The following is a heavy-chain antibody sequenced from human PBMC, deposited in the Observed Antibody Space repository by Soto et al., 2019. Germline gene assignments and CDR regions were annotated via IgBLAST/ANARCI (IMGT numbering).Heavy chain of an antibody. CDR2: IYYSGST. CDR3: ARVGGAVTANKNNWFDP. J-gene: IGHJ5*02. Sequence: QVQLHESGPGLVKPSQTLSLTCTVSGGSISSGGYYWSWIRQHPGKGLEWIGYIYYSGSTYYNPSLKSRVTISVDTSKNQFSLKLSSVTAADTAVYYCARVGGAVTANKNNWFDPWGQGTLVTVSS. V-gene: IGHV4-31*03. CDR1: GGSISSGGYY. D-gene: IGHD4-4*01.